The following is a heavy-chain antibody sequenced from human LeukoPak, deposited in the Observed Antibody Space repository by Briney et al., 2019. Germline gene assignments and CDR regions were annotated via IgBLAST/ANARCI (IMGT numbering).Heavy chain of an antibody. Sequence: SGGSLRLSCAASGFTLTSYSMDWVRQAPGKGLEWVSYMGSSSTIYYADSVKGRFTIPRDNAKNSLYLQMNSLRAEDTAVYYCAKDRAYGSGSYDYWGQGTLVTVSS. CDR3: AKDRAYGSGSYDY. CDR2: MGSSSTI. CDR1: GFTLTSYS. D-gene: IGHD3-10*01. V-gene: IGHV3-48*01. J-gene: IGHJ4*02.